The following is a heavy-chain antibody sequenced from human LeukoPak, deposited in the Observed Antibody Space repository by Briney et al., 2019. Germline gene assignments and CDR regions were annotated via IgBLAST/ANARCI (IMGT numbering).Heavy chain of an antibody. V-gene: IGHV3-30*03. D-gene: IGHD6-19*01. CDR2: ISYDGSDK. CDR1: GFTFSSYG. J-gene: IGHJ4*02. CDR3: ARDLGYSSGPNY. Sequence: AGGSLRLSCAASGFTFSSYGMHWVRQAPGKGLEWVALISYDGSDKGYADSVKGRFTISRDNAKNSLYLQMNSLRAEDTAVYYCARDLGYSSGPNYWGQGTRVTVSS.